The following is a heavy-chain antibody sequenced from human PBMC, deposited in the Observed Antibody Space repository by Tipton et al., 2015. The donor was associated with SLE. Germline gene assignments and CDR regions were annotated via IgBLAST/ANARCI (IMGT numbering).Heavy chain of an antibody. Sequence: SNYWGWIRQSPGKGLEWIGNIYYSGSTYYNPSLKSRVTISVDTSTNQFSLELSSMTAADTAVYYCARRADDYSNWFDPWGQGTQVSVSS. CDR3: ARRADDYSNWFDP. J-gene: IGHJ5*02. D-gene: IGHD4-11*01. CDR1: SNY. CDR2: IYYSGST. V-gene: IGHV4-39*07.